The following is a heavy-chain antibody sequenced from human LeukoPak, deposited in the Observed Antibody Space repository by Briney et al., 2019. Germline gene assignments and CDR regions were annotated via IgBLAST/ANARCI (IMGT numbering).Heavy chain of an antibody. CDR2: INHSGST. D-gene: IGHD2-15*01. J-gene: IGHJ6*03. CDR1: GGSFSNYY. V-gene: IGHV4-34*01. CDR3: ARSAAATNSYYYYMDV. Sequence: SETLSLTCAVYGGSFSNYYWSWIRQPPGKGLEWIGEINHSGSTNYNPSLKSRVTISVDTSKNQFSLKLSSVTAADTAVYYCARSAAATNSYYYYMDVWGKGTTVTVSS.